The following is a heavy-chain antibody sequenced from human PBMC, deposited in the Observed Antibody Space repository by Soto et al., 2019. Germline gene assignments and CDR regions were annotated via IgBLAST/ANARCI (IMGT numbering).Heavy chain of an antibody. V-gene: IGHV3-11*01. Sequence: GGSLRLSCAASGFTFSDYYMSWIRQAPGKGLEWVSYISSSGSTIYYADSVKGRLTISRDNAKNSLYLQMNSLRAEDTAVYYCASPPTPYSNYFWRIDPNYYYIDFPTKRTSVPVSS. J-gene: IGHJ6*03. CDR1: GFTFSDYY. CDR2: ISSSGSTI. CDR3: ASPPTPYSNYFWRIDPNYYYIDF. D-gene: IGHD4-4*01.